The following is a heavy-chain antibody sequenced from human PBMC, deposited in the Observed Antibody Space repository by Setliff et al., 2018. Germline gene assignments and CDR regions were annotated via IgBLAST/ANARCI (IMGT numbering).Heavy chain of an antibody. J-gene: IGHJ4*02. Sequence: ETLSLTCTVSGGSISNYYWSWIRQSPGKGLEWIGFIYYNGGSDHNPSFQSRVTMSVDRSKNQFSLNLRAMTAADTAVYYCAREGGGSGWTPDSWGQGTLVTVSS. V-gene: IGHV4-59*01. D-gene: IGHD6-19*01. CDR1: GGSISNYY. CDR3: AREGGGSGWTPDS. CDR2: IYYNGGS.